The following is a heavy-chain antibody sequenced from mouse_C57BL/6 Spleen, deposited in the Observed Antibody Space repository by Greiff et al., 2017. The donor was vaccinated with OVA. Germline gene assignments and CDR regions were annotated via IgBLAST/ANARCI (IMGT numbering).Heavy chain of an antibody. Sequence: VQLQQPGAELVKPGASVKLSCKASGYTFTSYWMHWVKQRPGQGLEWIGMIHPNSGSTNYNEKFKSKATLTVDKSSSTAYMQLSSLTSEDSAVYYCAREDYYDYDFDYWGQGTTLTVSS. D-gene: IGHD2-4*01. CDR1: GYTFTSYW. CDR2: IHPNSGST. V-gene: IGHV1-64*01. CDR3: AREDYYDYDFDY. J-gene: IGHJ2*01.